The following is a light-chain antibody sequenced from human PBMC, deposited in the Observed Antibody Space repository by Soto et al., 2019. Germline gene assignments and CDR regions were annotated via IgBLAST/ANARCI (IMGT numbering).Light chain of an antibody. V-gene: IGLV2-14*01. J-gene: IGLJ1*01. CDR2: EVR. CDR1: TSDVGGYDY. CDR3: TSYRTTTPYV. Sequence: HSVLTQPASVSGSPGQSITISCTGTTSDVGGYDYVSWYQQHPGKGPKLLIYEVRNRPSGVSNRFSGSKSGNTASLTISGLQTDDEADYYCTSYRTTTPYVFGTGTKV.